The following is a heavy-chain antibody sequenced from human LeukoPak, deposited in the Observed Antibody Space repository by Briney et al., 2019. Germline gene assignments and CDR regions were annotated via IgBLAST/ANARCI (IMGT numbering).Heavy chain of an antibody. Sequence: SETLSLTCTVSGGSVSNSYWSWIRQPAGKGLEWIGRIYPTDITTYNPSLKSRVTLSVDTSKNQFSLKVNSVTAADAAVYYCARGPGQLTSECFDSWGQGILVTVSS. CDR2: IYPTDIT. J-gene: IGHJ5*01. V-gene: IGHV4-4*07. D-gene: IGHD6-13*01. CDR1: GGSVSNSY. CDR3: ARGPGQLTSECFDS.